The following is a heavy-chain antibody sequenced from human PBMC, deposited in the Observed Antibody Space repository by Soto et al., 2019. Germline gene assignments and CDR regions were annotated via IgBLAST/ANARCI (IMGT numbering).Heavy chain of an antibody. CDR3: ARDGVIAAAGHYYYYYGMDV. CDR2: IYHSGST. Sequence: PSETLSLTCAVSGGSISSSNWWSWVRQPPGKGLKWIGEIYHSGSTNYNPSLKSRVTISVDKSKNQFSLKLSSVTAADTAVYYCARDGVIAAAGHYYYYYGMDVWGQGTTVTVSS. CDR1: GGSISSSNW. D-gene: IGHD6-13*01. V-gene: IGHV4-4*02. J-gene: IGHJ6*02.